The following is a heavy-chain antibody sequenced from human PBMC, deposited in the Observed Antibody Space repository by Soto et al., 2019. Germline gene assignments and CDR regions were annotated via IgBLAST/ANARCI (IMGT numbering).Heavy chain of an antibody. V-gene: IGHV4-34*01. Sequence: SETLSLTCAVYGGSFSGYYWSWIRQPQGKGLEWIGEINHSGSTNYNPSLKSRVTISVDTSKNQFSLKLSSVTAADTAVYYCARGLGLITMVRAYGMDVWGQGTTVTVSS. J-gene: IGHJ6*02. CDR3: ARGLGLITMVRAYGMDV. CDR1: GGSFSGYY. D-gene: IGHD3-10*01. CDR2: INHSGST.